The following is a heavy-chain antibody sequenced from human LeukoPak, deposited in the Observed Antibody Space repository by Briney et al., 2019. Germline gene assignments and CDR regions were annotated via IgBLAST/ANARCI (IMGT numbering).Heavy chain of an antibody. CDR3: TRHITMVWYFDL. J-gene: IGHJ2*01. CDR2: IFYSGST. V-gene: IGHV4-59*08. CDR1: GGSISSYY. D-gene: IGHD3-10*01. Sequence: SETLSLTCTVSGGSISSYYWSWIRQPPGKGLEWIGYIFYSGSTNCNPSLKSRVTISADTSKNQFSLKLSSVTAADTAVYYCTRHITMVWYFDLWGRGTLVTVSS.